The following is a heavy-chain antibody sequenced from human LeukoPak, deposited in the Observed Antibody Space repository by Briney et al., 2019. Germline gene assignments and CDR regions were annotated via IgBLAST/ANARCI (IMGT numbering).Heavy chain of an antibody. J-gene: IGHJ4*02. Sequence: GGSLRLSCAASGFTFSSYSMMWVRQAPGKGLEWVAFIRYDGSNKYYADSVKGRFTISRDNSKNTLYLQMNRLRAEDTAVYYCAKDFSVYYYDSRVLDYWGQGTLVTVSS. CDR1: GFTFSSYS. D-gene: IGHD3-22*01. V-gene: IGHV3-30*02. CDR3: AKDFSVYYYDSRVLDY. CDR2: IRYDGSNK.